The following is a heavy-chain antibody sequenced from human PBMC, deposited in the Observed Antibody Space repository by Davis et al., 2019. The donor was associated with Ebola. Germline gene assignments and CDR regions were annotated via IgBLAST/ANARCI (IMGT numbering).Heavy chain of an antibody. CDR1: GCSISSSSYY. D-gene: IGHD6-25*01. V-gene: IGHV4-39*01. Sequence: MPSETLSLTCTVSGCSISSSSYYWGWIRQPPGKGLVWTGRIYYSGSTYYNPSLKSRVTISVDTSKNQFSLKLSSVTAADTAVYYCARKRREVDENLDYWGQGTLVTVSS. J-gene: IGHJ4*02. CDR3: ARKRREVDENLDY. CDR2: IYYSGST.